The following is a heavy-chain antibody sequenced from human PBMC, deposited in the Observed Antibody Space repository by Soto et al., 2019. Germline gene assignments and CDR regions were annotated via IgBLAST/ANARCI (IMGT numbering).Heavy chain of an antibody. J-gene: IGHJ4*02. V-gene: IGHV4-59*01. D-gene: IGHD1-26*01. CDR3: ARGVGSSPPQY. CDR2: IYASGSP. CDR1: GGSISVYY. Sequence: SETLSLTCTISGGSISVYYWSWIRQPPGQGLEWIGYIYASGSPYYNPSLKSRVTISADTSKNQISLKLTSPTAADTAVYYCARGVGSSPPQYWGRGTLVTVS.